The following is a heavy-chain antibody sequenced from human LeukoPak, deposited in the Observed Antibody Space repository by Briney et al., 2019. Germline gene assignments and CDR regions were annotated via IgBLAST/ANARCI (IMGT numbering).Heavy chain of an antibody. V-gene: IGHV4-39*01. D-gene: IGHD5-24*01. Sequence: SETLSLTCTVSGGSISSGSYYWGWIRQPPGKGLEWIGSIYYSGSTYYNPSLKSRVTISVDTSKNQFSLKLSSVTAADTAVYYCARQGDGYNSGFRFDYWGQGTLVTVSS. CDR1: GGSISSGSYY. CDR3: ARQGDGYNSGFRFDY. CDR2: IYYSGST. J-gene: IGHJ4*02.